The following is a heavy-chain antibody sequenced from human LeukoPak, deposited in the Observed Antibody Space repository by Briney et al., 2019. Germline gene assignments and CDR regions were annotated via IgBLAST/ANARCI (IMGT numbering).Heavy chain of an antibody. CDR3: TTTTDATTYYYDSSGYYYTGSVYYFDY. J-gene: IGHJ4*02. D-gene: IGHD3-22*01. Sequence: GGSLRLSCAASGFTFSNAWMSWVRQAPGKGLEWVGRIKSKTDGWTTDYAAPVKGRFTISRDDSKNTLYLQMNSLKTEDTAVYYCTTTTDATTYYYDSSGYYYTGSVYYFDYWGQGTLVTVSS. CDR1: GFTFSNAW. V-gene: IGHV3-15*01. CDR2: IKSKTDGWTT.